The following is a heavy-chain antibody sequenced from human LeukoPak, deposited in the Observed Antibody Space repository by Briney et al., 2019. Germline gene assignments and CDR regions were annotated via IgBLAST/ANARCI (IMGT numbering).Heavy chain of an antibody. CDR2: IIPIFGTA. J-gene: IGHJ4*02. V-gene: IGHV1-69*01. D-gene: IGHD3-22*01. Sequence: SVKVSCTASGGTFSSYAIGWVRQAPGQGLEWMGGIIPIFGTANYAQKFQGRVTITADESTSTAYMELSSLRSEDTAVYYCARPYYYDSSGYYYYFDYWGQGTLVTVSS. CDR3: ARPYYYDSSGYYYYFDY. CDR1: GGTFSSYA.